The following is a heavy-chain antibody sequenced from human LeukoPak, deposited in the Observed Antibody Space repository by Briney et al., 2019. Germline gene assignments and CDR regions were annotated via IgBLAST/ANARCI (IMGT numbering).Heavy chain of an antibody. Sequence: PSETLSLTCTVSGGSISSSNYYWGWIRQPPGKGPEWIGSIYYSGSTYYNPSLKSPVTISVDTSKNQFSLKVTSVTAADTAVYYCARDQGGIAAASRGLYYFDYWGQGTLVTVSS. V-gene: IGHV4-39*07. CDR1: GGSISSSNYY. CDR3: ARDQGGIAAASRGLYYFDY. CDR2: IYYSGST. D-gene: IGHD6-13*01. J-gene: IGHJ4*02.